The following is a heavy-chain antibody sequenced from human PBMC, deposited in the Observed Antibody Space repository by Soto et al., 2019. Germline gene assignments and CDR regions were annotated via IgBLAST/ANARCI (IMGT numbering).Heavy chain of an antibody. J-gene: IGHJ6*02. V-gene: IGHV4-30-2*01. CDR2: IYQSGST. Sequence: SETLSLTCAVSGGSISSGGYSWSWIRQPPGKGLEWIGYIYQSGSTYYNPSLKGRVTISVDRSRNQFSLKLSSVTAADTAVYFCATQSYSNSGAYYYYAMDVWGQGTTVTVSS. CDR1: GGSISSGGYS. D-gene: IGHD4-4*01. CDR3: ATQSYSNSGAYYYYAMDV.